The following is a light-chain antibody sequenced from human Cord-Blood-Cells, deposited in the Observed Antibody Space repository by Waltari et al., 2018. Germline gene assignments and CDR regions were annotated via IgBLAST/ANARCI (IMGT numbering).Light chain of an antibody. CDR2: EVS. CDR3: CSYAGSSTFV. V-gene: IGLV2-23*02. J-gene: IGLJ1*01. Sequence: QSALTQPASVSGSPGQSITISCPGTSSDVGSYNLASWYQQHPGKAPKRMIYEVSKRPSGVSNRFSGSESGNTASLTISGLQAEDEADYYCCSYAGSSTFVFGTGTKVTVL. CDR1: SSDVGSYNL.